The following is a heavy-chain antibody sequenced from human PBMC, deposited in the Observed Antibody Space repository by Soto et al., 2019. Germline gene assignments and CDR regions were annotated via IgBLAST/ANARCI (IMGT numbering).Heavy chain of an antibody. CDR1: GGSISGGAYY. V-gene: IGHV4-31*03. Sequence: QVQLQESGPGLVKPSQTLSLTCTVSGGSISGGAYYWSWIRKHPGKGLEWIGYIFYTGSTFYNPTLKSRVAISVDTSKNQFSLKLNSVTAADTAVYYCAREESDCRGPNWFDPWGQGTLVTVSS. J-gene: IGHJ5*02. D-gene: IGHD2-15*01. CDR2: IFYTGST. CDR3: AREESDCRGPNWFDP.